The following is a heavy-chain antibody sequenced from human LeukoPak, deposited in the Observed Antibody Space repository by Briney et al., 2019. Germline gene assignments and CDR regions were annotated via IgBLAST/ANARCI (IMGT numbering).Heavy chain of an antibody. V-gene: IGHV1-18*01. CDR1: LYTFTSYG. CDR2: ISAYLVNT. D-gene: IGHD5-12*01. Sequence: ASVKVSCKPSLYTFTSYGICWVRQAPGPGLEWMGWISAYLVNTNYAQKLQGRVTMTTDTSTSTAYMERRSLRSDDTAVYYCARDNIDADTNWSGYYYYYDMDVWGKGTTVTVSS. CDR3: ARDNIDADTNWSGYYYYYDMDV. J-gene: IGHJ6*03.